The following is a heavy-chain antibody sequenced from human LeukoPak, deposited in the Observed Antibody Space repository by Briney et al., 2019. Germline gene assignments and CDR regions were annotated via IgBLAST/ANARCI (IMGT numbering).Heavy chain of an antibody. V-gene: IGHV3-30*02. CDR2: IRYDGSNK. Sequence: PGGSLRLSCAASGFTFSSYGMHWVRQAPGKGLKWVAFIRYDGSNKYYADSVKGRFTISRDNSKNTLYLQMNSLRAEDTAVYYCAKDGFLEWLFYYYYMDVWGKGTTVTVSS. J-gene: IGHJ6*03. D-gene: IGHD3-3*01. CDR3: AKDGFLEWLFYYYYMDV. CDR1: GFTFSSYG.